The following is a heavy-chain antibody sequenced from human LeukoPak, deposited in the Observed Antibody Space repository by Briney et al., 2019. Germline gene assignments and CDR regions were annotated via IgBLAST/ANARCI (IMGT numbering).Heavy chain of an antibody. V-gene: IGHV3-21*04. D-gene: IGHD3-3*01. Sequence: GGSLRLSCAASGFTFSIYSMNWVRQAPGKGLEWVSSISHSRTYMYYADSVKGRFTISRDNSKDTLYLQMNSLRAEDTALYYCAKDSQYYDFWSHYSAYNYYYMDVWGKGTTVTVSS. CDR1: GFTFSIYS. CDR2: ISHSRTYM. CDR3: AKDSQYYDFWSHYSAYNYYYMDV. J-gene: IGHJ6*03.